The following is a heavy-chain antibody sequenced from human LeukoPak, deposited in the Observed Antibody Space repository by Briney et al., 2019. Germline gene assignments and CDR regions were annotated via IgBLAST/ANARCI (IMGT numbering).Heavy chain of an antibody. J-gene: IGHJ4*02. D-gene: IGHD3-22*01. V-gene: IGHV3-23*01. CDR2: ISGSGGRT. CDR3: AKELYYDSSGYPSAFDY. Sequence: GGSLRLSCAASGFTFNTFAMSWVRQAPGKGLEWVSVISGSGGRTYYADSVKGRFTISRGNSKNTLYLQMNSLRAEDTAVYYCAKELYYDSSGYPSAFDYWGQGTLVTVSS. CDR1: GFTFNTFA.